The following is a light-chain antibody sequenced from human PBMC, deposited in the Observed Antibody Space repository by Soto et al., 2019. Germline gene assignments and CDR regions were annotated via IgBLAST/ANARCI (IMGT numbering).Light chain of an antibody. V-gene: IGLV2-14*01. CDR3: SSYTSSTNYV. Sequence: QSALTQPASVSGSPGQSITISCTGTSSDVGTYNYVSWYQQHPGKAPKLIIYEVSNRPSGVSNRFSGSKSSNTASLTISGLQAEDEADYYCSSYTSSTNYVFGTGTKVTVL. CDR1: SSDVGTYNY. J-gene: IGLJ1*01. CDR2: EVS.